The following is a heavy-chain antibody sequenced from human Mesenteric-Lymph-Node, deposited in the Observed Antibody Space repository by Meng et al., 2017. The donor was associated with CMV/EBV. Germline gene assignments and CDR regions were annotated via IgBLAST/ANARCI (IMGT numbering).Heavy chain of an antibody. J-gene: IGHJ6*02. CDR2: ISSSSAE. CDR1: GVTFRSYN. D-gene: IGHD2/OR15-2a*01. CDR3: SAGNHYYGMDV. V-gene: IGHV3-48*03. Sequence: LSLTCAASGVTFRSYNFNWVRQAPGKGLEWVSHISSSSAEYYSDSVKGRFTISRDNAKNSLYLQMNSLRDEDTAVYYCSAGNHYYGMDVWGQGTTVTVSS.